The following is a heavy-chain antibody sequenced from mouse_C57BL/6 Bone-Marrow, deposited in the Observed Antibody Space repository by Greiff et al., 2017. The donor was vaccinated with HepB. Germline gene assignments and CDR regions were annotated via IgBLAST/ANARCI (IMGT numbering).Heavy chain of an antibody. CDR1: GYTFTSYW. CDR2: IHPNSGST. D-gene: IGHD1-1*01. J-gene: IGHJ3*01. V-gene: IGHV1-64*01. CDR3: AREGYYYGSSLFAY. Sequence: QVQLQQPGAELVKPGASVKLSCKASGYTFTSYWMHWVKQRPGQGLEWIGMIHPNSGSTNYNEKFKSKATLTVDKSSSTAYMQLSSLTSEDSAVYYCAREGYYYGSSLFAYWGQGTLVTVSA.